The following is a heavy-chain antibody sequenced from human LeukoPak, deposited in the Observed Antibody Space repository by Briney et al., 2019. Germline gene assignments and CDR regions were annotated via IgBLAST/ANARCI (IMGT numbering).Heavy chain of an antibody. CDR1: GGSISSSSYY. CDR2: IYYSSST. Sequence: SETLSLTCTVSGGSISSSSYYWGWIRQPPGKGLEWIGSIYYSSSTYYNPSLKSRVSISVNTSKKHLPLMLSSGPAADTAVDYCARELPEPGGDEFDYWGQGTLVTVSS. D-gene: IGHD2-2*01. V-gene: IGHV4-39*06. CDR3: ARELPEPGGDEFDY. J-gene: IGHJ4*02.